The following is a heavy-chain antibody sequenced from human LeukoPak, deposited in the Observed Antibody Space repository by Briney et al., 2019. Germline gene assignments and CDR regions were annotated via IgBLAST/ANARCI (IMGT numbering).Heavy chain of an antibody. CDR1: GGSINNNH. V-gene: IGHV4-59*13. CDR2: VSYSGYT. CDR3: AKLSHIAAAGAYSYHALDV. D-gene: IGHD6-25*01. J-gene: IGHJ6*02. Sequence: SETLSLTCTVSGGSINNNHWTWIRKPPGKGLVWIGFVSYSGYTEYNPSLNSRLTISTDTSNNRFSLRLRSVTAADTTVYYCAKLSHIAAAGAYSYHALDVWGQGTTVTVSS.